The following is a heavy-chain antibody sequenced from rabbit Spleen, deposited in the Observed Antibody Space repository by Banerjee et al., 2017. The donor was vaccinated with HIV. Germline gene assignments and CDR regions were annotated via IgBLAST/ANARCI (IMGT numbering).Heavy chain of an antibody. CDR1: GVSLNDKDV. Sequence: QEQLVESGGGLVKPEGSLTLTCKASGVSLNDKDVMCWVRQAPGKGLEWIACIEAGSSGFTYFANWAKGRFTISMTSSTTVTLQMTSLTAADTATYFCARDLVAVIGWNFSLWGPGTLVTVS. CDR2: IEAGSSGFT. J-gene: IGHJ4*01. D-gene: IGHD1-1*01. CDR3: ARDLVAVIGWNFSL. V-gene: IGHV1S45*01.